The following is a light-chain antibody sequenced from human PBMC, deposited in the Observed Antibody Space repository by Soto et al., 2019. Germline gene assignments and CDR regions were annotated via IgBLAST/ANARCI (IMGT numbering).Light chain of an antibody. CDR3: QHRSNWPPG. Sequence: DIVMTQSPLSLPVTPREPATLSCMASQSVSSYLAWYQQKPGQAPRLLIYDASNRATGIPARFSGSGSGTDFFLTISSLAPEDIAVYYCQHRSNWPPGFGQGTRLEIK. CDR2: DAS. V-gene: IGKV3-11*01. J-gene: IGKJ5*01. CDR1: QSVSSY.